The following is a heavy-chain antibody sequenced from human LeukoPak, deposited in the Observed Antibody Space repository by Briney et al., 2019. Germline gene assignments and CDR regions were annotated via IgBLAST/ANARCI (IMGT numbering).Heavy chain of an antibody. D-gene: IGHD3-3*01. CDR3: ARLRSGYHDY. V-gene: IGHV4-59*01. J-gene: IGHJ4*02. CDR1: GASISSYY. CDR2: IYYSGST. Sequence: SETLSLTCTVSGASISSYYWTWIRQPPGKGLEWIGYIYYSGSTNYNPSLKSRVTISVDTSKNQFSLKLSSLTAADTAVYYCARLRSGYHDYWGQGTLVTVSS.